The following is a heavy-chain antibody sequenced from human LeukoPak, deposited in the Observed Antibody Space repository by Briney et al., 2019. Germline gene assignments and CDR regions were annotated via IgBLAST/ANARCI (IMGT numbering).Heavy chain of an antibody. CDR3: ARSAQQWLVRVGAFDI. D-gene: IGHD6-19*01. V-gene: IGHV4-59*08. J-gene: IGHJ3*02. CDR2: IYYSGST. Sequence: SETLSLTCTVSGGXISSYYCSWIRQPPGKGLEWIGYIYYSGSTNYNPSLKSRVTISVDTSKNQFSLKLSSVTAADTAVYYCARSAQQWLVRVGAFDIWGQGTMVTVSS. CDR1: GGXISSYY.